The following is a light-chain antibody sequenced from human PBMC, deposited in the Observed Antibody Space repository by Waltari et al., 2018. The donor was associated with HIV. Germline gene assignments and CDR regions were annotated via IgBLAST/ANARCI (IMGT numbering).Light chain of an antibody. V-gene: IGKV1-27*01. J-gene: IGKJ3*01. CDR2: AAS. Sequence: DIQMTQSPSSLSASVGDRITISCRATQGIGNSLAWYQQKPGRAPKLLIYAASTLQLGVASRFNGSGTGTDFTLTITSLRPEDFATYYCQKYSNAPYTFGPGTTVVIK. CDR1: QGIGNS. CDR3: QKYSNAPYT.